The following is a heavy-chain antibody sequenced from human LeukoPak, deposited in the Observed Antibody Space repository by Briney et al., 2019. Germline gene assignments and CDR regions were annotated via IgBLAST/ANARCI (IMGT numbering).Heavy chain of an antibody. CDR3: ARDRLEVPGDFQN. Sequence: AGGSLRLSCAASGFTFSSYSMNWVRQAPGKGLEWVSSISSSSSYIYYADSVKGRFTISRDNAKNSLYLQMNSLRAEDTAVYYCARDRLEVPGDFQNWXXXTLVTVSS. CDR2: ISSSSSYI. V-gene: IGHV3-21*01. D-gene: IGHD2-2*01. J-gene: IGHJ1*01. CDR1: GFTFSSYS.